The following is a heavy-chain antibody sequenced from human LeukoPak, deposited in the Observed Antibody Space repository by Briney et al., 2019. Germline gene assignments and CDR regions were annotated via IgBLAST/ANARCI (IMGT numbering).Heavy chain of an antibody. V-gene: IGHV3-53*01. CDR1: GLTVSTTS. D-gene: IGHD1-26*01. J-gene: IGHJ3*01. CDR3: GSYRRAYDV. CDR2: ILDDGRI. Sequence: GGSLRLSWAASGLTVSTTSMTWVRQAPGKGLEWVSDILDDGRIYYADSVKGRFTISRDHSQNKVNLQMDNLRAEDAAIYYCGSYRRAYDVWGQGTVVTVAS.